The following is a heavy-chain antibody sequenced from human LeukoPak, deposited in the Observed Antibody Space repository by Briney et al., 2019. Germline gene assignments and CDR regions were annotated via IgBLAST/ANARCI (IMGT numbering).Heavy chain of an antibody. V-gene: IGHV4-4*07. CDR1: GVSISAYY. J-gene: IGHJ4*02. CDR3: ARDPTTVTTIFDS. CDR2: IYPGESIYASENT. Sequence: SETLSLTCSVSGVSISAYYWSWIRQPAGKGLEWIGRIYPGESIYASENTNYNPSLKSRVSMSGDTSKNQVSLKLRSVTAADTAVYYCARDPTTVTTIFDSWGQGTLVAVSS. D-gene: IGHD4-17*01.